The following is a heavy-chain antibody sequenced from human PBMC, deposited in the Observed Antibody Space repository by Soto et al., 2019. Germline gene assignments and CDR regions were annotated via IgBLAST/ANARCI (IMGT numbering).Heavy chain of an antibody. J-gene: IGHJ6*02. CDR2: IYFSGST. Sequence: PSETLALTCNVSGGCISSYYWTWIRQPPGKGLEWIGNIYFSGSTKYNPSLNSRVTISISTSKKEFYLKLSSVTAADTAVYYCARDRSRGIGTPWTYYNGMDAWGQGTTVTVSS. CDR3: ARDRSRGIGTPWTYYNGMDA. D-gene: IGHD1-1*01. V-gene: IGHV4-59*01. CDR1: GGCISSYY.